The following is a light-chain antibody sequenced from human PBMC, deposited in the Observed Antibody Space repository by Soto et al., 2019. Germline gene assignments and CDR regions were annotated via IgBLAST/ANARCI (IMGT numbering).Light chain of an antibody. CDR2: GAY. J-gene: IGKJ4*01. CDR1: QSVSSN. Sequence: EIVMTQSPTTLSVSPGERATLSCRASQSVSSNLAWYQQKPGQAPRLLIFGAYTRATGIPVRFSGSLSGTEVTLPIISLQSEDFAVYYCQKYNNWPKLTFGGGTKVEIK. V-gene: IGKV3-15*01. CDR3: QKYNNWPKLT.